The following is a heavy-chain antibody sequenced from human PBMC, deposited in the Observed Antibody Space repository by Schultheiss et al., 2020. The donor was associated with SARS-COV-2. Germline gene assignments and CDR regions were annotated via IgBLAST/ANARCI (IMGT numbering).Heavy chain of an antibody. Sequence: GGSLRLSCAASGFTFSSYSMNWVRQATGKGLEWVSAIGTAGDTYYQGSVKGRFTISRENAKNSLYLQMNSLRAGDTAVYYCARGGAPLSYYYYYYMDVWGKGTTVTVSS. J-gene: IGHJ6*03. CDR1: GFTFSSYS. CDR2: IGTAGDT. CDR3: ARGGAPLSYYYYYYMDV. V-gene: IGHV3-13*04.